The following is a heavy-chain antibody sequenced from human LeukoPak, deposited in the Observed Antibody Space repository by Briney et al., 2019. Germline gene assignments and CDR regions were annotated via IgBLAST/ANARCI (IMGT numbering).Heavy chain of an antibody. Sequence: GGSLRLSCAASGFTFSSYAMHWVRQAPGKGLEWVAVISYDGSNKYYADSVKGRFTISRDNSKNTLYLQMNSLRAEDTAVYYCARDILYYDSSGPGYWGQGTLVTVSS. CDR3: ARDILYYDSSGPGY. J-gene: IGHJ4*02. D-gene: IGHD3-22*01. CDR2: ISYDGSNK. V-gene: IGHV3-30-3*01. CDR1: GFTFSSYA.